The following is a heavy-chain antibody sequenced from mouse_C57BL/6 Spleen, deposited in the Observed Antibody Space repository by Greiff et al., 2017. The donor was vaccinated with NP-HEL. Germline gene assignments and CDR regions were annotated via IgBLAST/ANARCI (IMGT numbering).Heavy chain of an antibody. CDR2: IYPGDGDT. D-gene: IGHD3-2*02. J-gene: IGHJ1*03. V-gene: IGHV1-80*01. CDR1: GYAFSSYW. Sequence: QVQLQQSGAELVKPGASVKISCKASGYAFSSYWMNWVKQRPGKGLEWIGQIYPGDGDTNYNGKFKGKATLTADKSSSTAYMQLSSLTSEDSAVYFCARSQGYLNDEYFDVWGTGTTVTVSS. CDR3: ARSQGYLNDEYFDV.